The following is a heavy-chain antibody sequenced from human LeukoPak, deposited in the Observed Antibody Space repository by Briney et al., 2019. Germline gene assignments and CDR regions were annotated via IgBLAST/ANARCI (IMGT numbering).Heavy chain of an antibody. V-gene: IGHV4-59*01. CDR2: ISYSGST. J-gene: IGHJ4*02. CDR1: GGSISSYY. Sequence: SETLSLTCTVSGGSISSYYWSWIRLPPGKGLEWIGFISYSGSTNYNPSLRSRVTISLDTSKNQFSLHLSSVTAADTAVYYCARAHSSGRIIDYWGQGTLVTVSS. CDR3: ARAHSSGRIIDY. D-gene: IGHD6-19*01.